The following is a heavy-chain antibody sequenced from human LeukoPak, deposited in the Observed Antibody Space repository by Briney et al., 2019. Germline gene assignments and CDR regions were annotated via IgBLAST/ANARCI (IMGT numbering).Heavy chain of an antibody. D-gene: IGHD4-23*01. Sequence: SETLSLTCTVSGGSISTNGDYWGWIRQPPGKGLEWIGSISYIGGTHYNPSLKSRVIISVDTSRNQFSLKLSSVTAADTAVYYCASHSLRLRWPTDLGYWGQGTPVTVSS. V-gene: IGHV4-39*01. J-gene: IGHJ4*02. CDR2: ISYIGGT. CDR3: ASHSLRLRWPTDLGY. CDR1: GGSISTNGDY.